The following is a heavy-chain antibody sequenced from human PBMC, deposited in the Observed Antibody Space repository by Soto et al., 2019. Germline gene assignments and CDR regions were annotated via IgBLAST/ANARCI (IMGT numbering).Heavy chain of an antibody. CDR2: IYYSGST. J-gene: IGHJ6*02. CDR3: ARVLGGGSYYGRYYYYGMDV. D-gene: IGHD1-26*01. CDR1: GGSISSGGYY. V-gene: IGHV4-30-4*01. Sequence: PSETLSLTCTVSGGSISSGGYYWSWIRQPPGKGLEWIGYIYYSGSTYYNPSLKSRVTISVDTSKNQFSLKLSSVTAADTAVYYCARVLGGGSYYGRYYYYGMDVWGQGTTVTVSS.